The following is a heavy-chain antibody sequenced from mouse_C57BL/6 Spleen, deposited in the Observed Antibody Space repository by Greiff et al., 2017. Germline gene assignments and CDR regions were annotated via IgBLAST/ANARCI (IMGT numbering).Heavy chain of an antibody. CDR1: GFNIKDDY. V-gene: IGHV14-4*01. CDR2: IDPENGDT. CDR3: TTGSSPGDY. J-gene: IGHJ2*01. Sequence: EVQLQQSGAELVRPGASVKLSCTASGFNIKDDYMHWVKQRPEQGLEWIGWIDPENGDTEYASKFQGKATITADTSSTTAYLQLSSLTSEDTAVYYCTTGSSPGDYWGQGTTLTVSS. D-gene: IGHD1-1*01.